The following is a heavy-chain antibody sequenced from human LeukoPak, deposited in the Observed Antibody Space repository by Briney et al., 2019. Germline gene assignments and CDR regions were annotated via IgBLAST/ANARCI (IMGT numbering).Heavy chain of an antibody. V-gene: IGHV3-53*01. D-gene: IGHD5-18*01. CDR3: ARGRGYSQSNWVDP. J-gene: IGHJ5*02. CDR2: IYSGGTT. CDR1: GFTVSRSY. Sequence: GRSLRLSCAASGFTVSRSYMIWARQAPGKGLEWVSVIYSGGTTYYADSVKGRFTISRDNSKNTLYLQMNSLRAEDTAVYYCARGRGYSQSNWVDPWGQGTMVTVSS.